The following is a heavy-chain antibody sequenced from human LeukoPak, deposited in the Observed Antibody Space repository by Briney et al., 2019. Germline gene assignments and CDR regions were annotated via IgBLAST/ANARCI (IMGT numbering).Heavy chain of an antibody. D-gene: IGHD6-6*01. J-gene: IGHJ4*02. CDR2: MNPNSGNT. CDR3: ARVRYSSSEYYFDY. V-gene: IGHV1-8*01. CDR1: GYTFTSYD. Sequence: ASVKVSCKASGYTFTSYDINWVRQATGQRLEWMGWMNPNSGNTGYAQKFQGRVTMTRNTSISTAYMELSSLRSEDTAVYYCARVRYSSSEYYFDYWGQGTLVTVSS.